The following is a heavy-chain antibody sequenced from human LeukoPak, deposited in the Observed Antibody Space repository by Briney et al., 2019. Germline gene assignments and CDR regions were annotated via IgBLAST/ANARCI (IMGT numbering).Heavy chain of an antibody. CDR2: IHHSGRP. J-gene: IGHJ4*02. V-gene: IGHV4-31*03. CDR1: ADSLISGGHY. Sequence: PSGTLSLTCIVSADSLISGGHYSAWIRQFPGEGLESIGFIHHSGRPSHNPSFKDRVPIPVTTPRKQFALKLSSVTAADTAMYDCERGGNRFGGFYLDYWGQGIQVIVSS. CDR3: ERGGNRFGGFYLDY. D-gene: IGHD3-10*01.